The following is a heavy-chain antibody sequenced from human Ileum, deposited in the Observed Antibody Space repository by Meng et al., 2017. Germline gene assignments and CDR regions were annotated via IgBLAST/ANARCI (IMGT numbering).Heavy chain of an antibody. Sequence: QVQLGQSGSEWKKPGAAGKVSCKASGYTFTTYAMNWVRQAPGQGLEWMGWINTNSGNPTYAQGFTGRFVFSLDTSVSTAYLQISSLKAEDTAVYYCARRDNQGPGFGVDYWGQGTLVTVSS. V-gene: IGHV7-4-1*02. D-gene: IGHD3-10*01. CDR1: GYTFTTYA. CDR3: ARRDNQGPGFGVDY. CDR2: INTNSGNP. J-gene: IGHJ4*02.